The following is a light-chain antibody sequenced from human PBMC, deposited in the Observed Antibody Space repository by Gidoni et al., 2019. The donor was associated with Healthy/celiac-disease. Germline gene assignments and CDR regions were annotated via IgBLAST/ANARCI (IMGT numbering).Light chain of an antibody. Sequence: DIVLTQPPGPLSLSPGERATLSCRASQSVSSSYLAWYQQKPGQAPRLLIYGASSRATGIPERFSGSGSGTDFTLTISRLEPEDCAVYYCQQYGSSSFTFGPGTKVDIK. CDR2: GAS. CDR3: QQYGSSSFT. CDR1: QSVSSSY. V-gene: IGKV3-20*01. J-gene: IGKJ3*01.